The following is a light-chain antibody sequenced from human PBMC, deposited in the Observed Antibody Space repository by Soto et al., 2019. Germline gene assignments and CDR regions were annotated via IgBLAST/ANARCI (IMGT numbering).Light chain of an antibody. Sequence: DIQMTQSPSSLSASLEDRVTITCQPSQDITYYLNWYQHKPGKAPTLLIYDATTLEPGVPSRFSGSGSGTHFTLTISSLQPEHVATYYCQQYAHLPPAFGGGTRVQI. CDR3: QQYAHLPPA. CDR2: DAT. CDR1: QDITYY. J-gene: IGKJ4*01. V-gene: IGKV1-33*01.